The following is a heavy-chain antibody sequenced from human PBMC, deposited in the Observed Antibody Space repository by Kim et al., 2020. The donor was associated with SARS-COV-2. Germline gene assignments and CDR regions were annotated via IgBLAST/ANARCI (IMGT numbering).Heavy chain of an antibody. J-gene: IGHJ3*02. Sequence: GGSLRLSCAASRFTFSSYWMSWVRQAPGKGLEWVANIKQDGSEKYYVDSVKGRFTISRDNAKNSLYLQMNSLRAEDTAVYYCARDFTIFGVVSDAFAIWG. CDR3: ARDFTIFGVVSDAFAI. CDR1: RFTFSSYW. D-gene: IGHD3-3*01. CDR2: IKQDGSEK. V-gene: IGHV3-7*01.